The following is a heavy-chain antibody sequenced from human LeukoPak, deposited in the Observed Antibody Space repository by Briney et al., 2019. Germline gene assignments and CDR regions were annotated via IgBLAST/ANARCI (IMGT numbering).Heavy chain of an antibody. V-gene: IGHV6-1*01. CDR2: AYYTSKWIT. D-gene: IGHD3-22*01. J-gene: IGHJ1*01. CDR1: GDSVSSDTTA. CDR3: ARFYDSSGYPSIDPEFQH. Sequence: SQTLSLTCAISGDSVSSDTTAWNWIRQSPSRGLEWLGRAYYTSKWITNYAVSVRSRITVNPNTSNNQFSLQLNSVTPEDTAVYYCARFYDSSGYPSIDPEFQHWGQGTLVTVSS.